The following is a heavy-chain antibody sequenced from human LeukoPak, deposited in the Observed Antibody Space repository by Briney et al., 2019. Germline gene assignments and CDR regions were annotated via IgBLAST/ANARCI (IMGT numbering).Heavy chain of an antibody. CDR1: GFTFSSYS. CDR2: ISSSSSYT. Sequence: PGGSLRLSCAASGFTFSSYSMNWVRQAPGKGLEWVSSISSSSSYTYYADSVKGRFTISRDNAKNSLYLQMNSLRAEDTAVYYCAREGYSSSELVLWGQGTMVTVSS. V-gene: IGHV3-21*01. D-gene: IGHD6-13*01. J-gene: IGHJ3*01. CDR3: AREGYSSSELVL.